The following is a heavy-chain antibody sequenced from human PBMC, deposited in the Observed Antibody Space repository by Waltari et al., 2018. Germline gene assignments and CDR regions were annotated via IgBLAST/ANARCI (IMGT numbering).Heavy chain of an antibody. V-gene: IGHV3-74*03. CDR3: VRLAQRTYRSPVPGRHYYYGMDV. D-gene: IGHD3-10*01. CDR2: ISNDESSM. J-gene: IGHJ6*02. Sequence: EEQLLESGGGLVQPGDSLRLSCAASGFRVSNYWMNWVRHAPGKGLVWVARISNDESSMTYADSVKGRFTISRDNAKNTLYLQMKRLRAEDTAVYYCVRLAQRTYRSPVPGRHYYYGMDVWGQGTTVTVSS. CDR1: GFRVSNYW.